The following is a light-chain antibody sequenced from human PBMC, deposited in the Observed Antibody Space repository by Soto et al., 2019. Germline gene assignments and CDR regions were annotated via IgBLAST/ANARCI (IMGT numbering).Light chain of an antibody. CDR2: DAS. CDR3: QQYNSYSVNA. Sequence: DIQMTQSPYTLSASVGDRVTITCRASQSISGWLAWYQQKPGKAPKLLIYDASSLESGVPSRFSGSGSGTEFSLTISRLQPDDFATYYYQQYNSYSVNAFGQGTKLEIK. J-gene: IGKJ2*01. CDR1: QSISGW. V-gene: IGKV1-5*01.